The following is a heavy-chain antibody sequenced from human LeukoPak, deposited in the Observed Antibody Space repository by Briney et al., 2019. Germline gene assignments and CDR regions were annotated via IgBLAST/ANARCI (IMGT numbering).Heavy chain of an antibody. CDR2: IRYDGSNK. V-gene: IGHV3-30*02. J-gene: IGHJ4*02. CDR3: ARVPTYYYDSSGYYPLDY. D-gene: IGHD3-22*01. Sequence: GGSLRLSCAASGFTFSSYGMHWVRQAPGKGLEWVAFIRYDGSNKYYADSVKGRFTISRDNSKNTLYLQMNSLRAEDTAVYYCARVPTYYYDSSGYYPLDYWGQGTLVTVSS. CDR1: GFTFSSYG.